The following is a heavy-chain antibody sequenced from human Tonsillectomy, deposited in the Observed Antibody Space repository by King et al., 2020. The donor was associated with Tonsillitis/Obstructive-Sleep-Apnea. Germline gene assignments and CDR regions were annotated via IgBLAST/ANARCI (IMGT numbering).Heavy chain of an antibody. V-gene: IGHV4-34*01. J-gene: IGHJ4*02. CDR2: INHSGST. CDR1: GGSFSGYY. D-gene: IGHD6-13*01. CDR3: KGLAATDDY. Sequence: VQLQQWGAGLLKPSETLSLTCAVYGGSFSGYYWSWIRQPPGKGLEWIGEINHSGSTNYNPSLKSRVTISVDTSKNQFSLNLTSVTAADTAVYYCKGLAATDDYWGQGTLVTVSS.